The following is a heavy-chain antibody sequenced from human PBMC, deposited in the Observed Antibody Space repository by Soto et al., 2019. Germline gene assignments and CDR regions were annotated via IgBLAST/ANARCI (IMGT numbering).Heavy chain of an antibody. CDR2: IYYSGST. Sequence: PSETLSLTCSVSGGSISSYYWSWIRQPPGKGLEWIGYIYYSGSTKYNPSLKSRVTMSLDKSKNQYSLKLTSVTAADTAVYYCARVRGVDTAMVDFDYWGQGTLVTVSS. D-gene: IGHD5-18*01. CDR1: GGSISSYY. V-gene: IGHV4-59*01. J-gene: IGHJ4*02. CDR3: ARVRGVDTAMVDFDY.